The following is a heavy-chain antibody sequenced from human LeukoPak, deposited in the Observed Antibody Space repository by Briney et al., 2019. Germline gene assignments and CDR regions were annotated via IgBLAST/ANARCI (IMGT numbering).Heavy chain of an antibody. CDR2: MYTSGST. CDR3: ARVLPTYCSSTSCSGGGVDY. D-gene: IGHD2-2*01. CDR1: GGSISCYY. J-gene: IGHJ4*02. Sequence: SETLSLTCTVSGGSISCYYWSWIRQPAGKGLEWIGRMYTSGSTNYNPSLKSRVTMSVDTSNNQFSLKLSSVTAADTAVYYCARVLPTYCSSTSCSGGGVDYWGQGTLVTVSS. V-gene: IGHV4-4*07.